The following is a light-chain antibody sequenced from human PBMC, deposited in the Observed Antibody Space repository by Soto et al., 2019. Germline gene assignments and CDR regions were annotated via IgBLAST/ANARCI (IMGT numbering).Light chain of an antibody. CDR2: GAS. J-gene: IGKJ4*01. Sequence: EVVLTQSPGTLSLSPGETAALSCRASQSVSSNLAWYQQKPGQAPRLLIYGASTRATGIPARLSGSGSGTEFTLTISSLQSEDFAVYYCQQYNNWPLFGGGTKVDIK. CDR3: QQYNNWPL. CDR1: QSVSSN. V-gene: IGKV3-15*01.